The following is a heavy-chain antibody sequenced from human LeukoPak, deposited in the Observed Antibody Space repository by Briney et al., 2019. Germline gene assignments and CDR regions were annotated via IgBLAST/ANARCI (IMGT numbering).Heavy chain of an antibody. D-gene: IGHD1-26*01. J-gene: IGHJ4*02. CDR2: ISSSGSTI. Sequence: GGSLRLSCAASGFTFSSYEMNWVRQAPGKGLEWVSYISSSGSTIYYADSVKGRFTISRDNAKNSLYLQMNSLRAEDTAVYCCASRGSYSDYWGQGTLVTVSS. CDR3: ASRGSYSDY. CDR1: GFTFSSYE. V-gene: IGHV3-48*03.